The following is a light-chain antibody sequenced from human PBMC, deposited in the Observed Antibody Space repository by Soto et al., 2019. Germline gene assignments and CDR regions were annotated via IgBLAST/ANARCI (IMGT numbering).Light chain of an antibody. Sequence: QSVLTQPPSVSAAPGQKVTISCSGSSSNIGNNYVSWYQQLPGTAPRLLIYDNNKRPSGIPDRFSGSKSGTSATLGITGLQTGDEADYYCETWDTRLSDGVFGGGTKLTVL. V-gene: IGLV1-51*01. J-gene: IGLJ2*01. CDR2: DNN. CDR3: ETWDTRLSDGV. CDR1: SSNIGNNY.